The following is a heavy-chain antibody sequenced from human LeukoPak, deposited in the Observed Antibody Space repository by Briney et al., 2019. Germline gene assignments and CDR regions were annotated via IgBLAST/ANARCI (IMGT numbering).Heavy chain of an antibody. CDR2: IKSKTDGGTT. CDR3: TTEPSGNYYYGMDV. J-gene: IGHJ6*02. Sequence: WSLRLSCAASGFTFSNAWMSWVRQAPGKGLEWVGRIKSKTDGGTTDYAAPVKGRFTISRDDSKNTLYLQMNSLKTEDTAVYYCTTEPSGNYYYGMDVWGQGTTVTVSS. CDR1: GFTFSNAW. V-gene: IGHV3-15*01. D-gene: IGHD1-26*01.